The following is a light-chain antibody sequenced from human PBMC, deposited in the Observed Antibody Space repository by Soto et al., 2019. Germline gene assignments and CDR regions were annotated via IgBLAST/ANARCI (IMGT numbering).Light chain of an antibody. V-gene: IGKV1-39*01. CDR1: QSISRY. CDR2: AAS. J-gene: IGKJ5*01. CDR3: QQSYSTPRIT. Sequence: DIQMTQSPSSLSASVGDRVTITCRASQSISRYLNWYQQKPGKAPKLLIYAASSLQSGVPSRFSGSGSGTDFTLTISSLQPEAFATYYCQQSYSTPRITFGQGTRLEIK.